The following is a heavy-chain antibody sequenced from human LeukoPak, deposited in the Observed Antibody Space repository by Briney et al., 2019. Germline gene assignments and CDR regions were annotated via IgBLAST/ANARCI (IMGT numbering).Heavy chain of an antibody. CDR1: GGTFSSYG. V-gene: IGHV1-18*01. J-gene: IGHJ5*02. D-gene: IGHD3-10*01. CDR3: ARDGYYGYYNWFDP. CDR2: ISAYNGNT. Sequence: ASVKVSCKASGGTFSSYGISWVRQAPGQGLEWMGWISAYNGNTNYAQKLQGRVTMTTDTSTSTAYMELRSLRSEDTAVYYCARDGYYGYYNWFDPWGQGTLVTVSS.